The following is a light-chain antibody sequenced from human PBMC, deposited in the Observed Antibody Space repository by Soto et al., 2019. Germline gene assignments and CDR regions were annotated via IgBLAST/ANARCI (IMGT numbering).Light chain of an antibody. Sequence: EIVRTQSPGTLSVSPGERATLFCRASQSVRSSLAWYQQKPGQAPRLLIYGASTRATGIPARFSGSGSGTEFTLTISSLQSEDFAVYYCQQYNNWPPEWTFGQGTKVDIK. CDR2: GAS. J-gene: IGKJ1*01. V-gene: IGKV3-15*01. CDR1: QSVRSS. CDR3: QQYNNWPPEWT.